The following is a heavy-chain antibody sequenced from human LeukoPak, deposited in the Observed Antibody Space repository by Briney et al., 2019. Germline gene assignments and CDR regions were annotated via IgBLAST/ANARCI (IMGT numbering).Heavy chain of an antibody. D-gene: IGHD6-6*01. V-gene: IGHV3-23*01. CDR3: AKGSSMTIAARLNY. CDR2: ISESGVTT. CDR1: GFTFSSYA. Sequence: GGSLRLSCAASGFTFSSYAMSWVRQAPGKGLKWVSAISESGVTTYYADSVKGRFTISRDNSKNTLYLQVNSLRAEDTAVYYCAKGSSMTIAARLNYWGQGTLVTVSS. J-gene: IGHJ4*02.